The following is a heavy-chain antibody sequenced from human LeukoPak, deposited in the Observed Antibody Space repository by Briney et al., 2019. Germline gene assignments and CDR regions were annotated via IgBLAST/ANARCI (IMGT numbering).Heavy chain of an antibody. CDR3: ARDRGIYYGSGSYYYGMDV. V-gene: IGHV1-18*01. CDR2: ISAYNGNT. CDR1: GYTFTSYG. D-gene: IGHD3-10*01. Sequence: ASVEVSCKASGYTFTSYGISWVRQAPGQGLEGMGGISAYNGNTNYAQKLQGRVTMTTDTSTSTAYMELRSLRSDDTAVYYCARDRGIYYGSGSYYYGMDVWGQGTTVTVSS. J-gene: IGHJ6*02.